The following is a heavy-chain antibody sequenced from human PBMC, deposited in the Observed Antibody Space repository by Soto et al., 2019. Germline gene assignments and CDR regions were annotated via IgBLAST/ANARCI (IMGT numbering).Heavy chain of an antibody. CDR3: TKDRWLRTCGGVCWPFDQ. J-gene: IGHJ4*02. Sequence: EVQLFQSGGGLVQPGGSLRLSCAGSGFTFSSYALIWVRQAPGKELECVSTISDSGDTTSYADSVKGRFTIARDNSKNTLYLQMNSLRAEDTAVYYCTKDRWLRTCGGVCWPFDQWGQGTLVAVSS. V-gene: IGHV3-23*01. CDR2: ISDSGDTT. CDR1: GFTFSSYA. D-gene: IGHD2-21*02.